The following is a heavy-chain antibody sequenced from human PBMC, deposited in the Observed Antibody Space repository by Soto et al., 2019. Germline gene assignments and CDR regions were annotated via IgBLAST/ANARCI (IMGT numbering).Heavy chain of an antibody. V-gene: IGHV4-34*01. CDR1: GGSFSGYY. J-gene: IGHJ4*02. Sequence: SETLSLTCAVYGGSFSGYYWSWIRQPPGKGLEWIGEINHSGSTNYNPSLKSRVTISVDTSKNQFSLKLSSVTAADTAVYYCARLPSPPSSSEQAFLDYWGQGTLVTVSS. D-gene: IGHD6-6*01. CDR2: INHSGST. CDR3: ARLPSPPSSSEQAFLDY.